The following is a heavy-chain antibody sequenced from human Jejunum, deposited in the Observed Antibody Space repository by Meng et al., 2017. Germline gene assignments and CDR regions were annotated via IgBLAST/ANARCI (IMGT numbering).Heavy chain of an antibody. CDR1: GFIFNNYQ. Sequence: VQLVESGGGLVQPGGSLRLSCAASGFIFNNYQMHWLRQAPGEGLVWASRLHGDGSGPIYADSVKGRFTISRDNAKNTLDLQMNSLRLDDTAVYYCVRDNYGPDYWGQGTLVTVSS. V-gene: IGHV3-74*01. J-gene: IGHJ4*02. D-gene: IGHD3-10*01. CDR2: LHGDGSGP. CDR3: VRDNYGPDY.